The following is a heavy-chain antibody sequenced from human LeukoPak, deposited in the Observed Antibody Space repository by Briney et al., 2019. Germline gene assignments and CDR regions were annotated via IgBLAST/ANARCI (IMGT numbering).Heavy chain of an antibody. D-gene: IGHD3-16*02. CDR3: ARDPVGYDDGGVSYRYRSNWFDP. CDR1: GGSISSYY. Sequence: SETLSLTCTVSGGSISSYYWSWIRPPPAKELVGMGDIYYSGSTNYNNSLKSRVTISVDPSKNQFSLKLSSVTAAYTAVYYWARDPVGYDDGGVSYRYRSNWFDPWGQGTLVTVSS. V-gene: IGHV4-59*01. J-gene: IGHJ5*02. CDR2: IYYSGST.